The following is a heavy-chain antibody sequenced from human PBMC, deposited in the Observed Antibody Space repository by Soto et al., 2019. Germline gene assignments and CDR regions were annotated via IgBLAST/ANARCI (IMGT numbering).Heavy chain of an antibody. J-gene: IGHJ3*02. CDR1: GGSISSGDYS. V-gene: IGHV4-30-2*01. CDR2: IYHTGTS. D-gene: IGHD5-18*01. CDR3: AGEAGRDTGVTGLSFDI. Sequence: QLQLQESGSGLVKPSQTLSLTCGVSGGSISSGDYSWNWIRQPRGKGLEWIGFIYHTGTSYYNQSLESLVIRSVDRSKNHFSLKMTSVTAADTAGYFCAGEAGRDTGVTGLSFDIWGQGAKVTVAS.